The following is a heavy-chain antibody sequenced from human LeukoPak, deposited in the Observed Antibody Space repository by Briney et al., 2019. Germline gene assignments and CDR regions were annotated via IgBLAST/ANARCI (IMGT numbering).Heavy chain of an antibody. Sequence: PSETLSLTCAVYGGSFSGYYWSWIRQPPGKGLEWIGEINHSGSTNYNPSLKSRVTISVDTSKNQFSLKLSSVTAADTAVYYCARQKGKWFLIDYWGQGTLVTVSS. CDR2: INHSGST. V-gene: IGHV4-34*01. CDR1: GGSFSGYY. CDR3: ARQKGKWFLIDY. D-gene: IGHD3-22*01. J-gene: IGHJ4*02.